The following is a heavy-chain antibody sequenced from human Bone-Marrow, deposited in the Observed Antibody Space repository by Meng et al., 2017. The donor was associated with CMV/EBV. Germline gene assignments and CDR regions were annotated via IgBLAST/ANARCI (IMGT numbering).Heavy chain of an antibody. CDR2: IYYSGST. J-gene: IGHJ5*02. Sequence: SETLSLTCTVSGGSISSSSYYWGWIRQPPGKGLEWIGSIYYSGSTYYNPSLKSRVTISVDTSKNQFSLKLSSVTAADTAVYYCARHAPMIVVVITLEWFDPWGHGTLVTVSS. D-gene: IGHD3-22*01. CDR1: GGSISSSSYY. V-gene: IGHV4-39*01. CDR3: ARHAPMIVVVITLEWFDP.